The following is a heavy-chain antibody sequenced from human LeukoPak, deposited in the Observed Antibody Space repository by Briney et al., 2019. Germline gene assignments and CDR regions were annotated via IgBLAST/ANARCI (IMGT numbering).Heavy chain of an antibody. CDR1: GFTFSSYS. D-gene: IGHD4-11*01. CDR2: ISSSSSYI. Sequence: GGSLRLSCAGSGFTFSSYSMNWVRQAPGKGLEWVSSISSSSSYIYYADSVKGRFTISRDNAKNSLYLQMNSLRAEDTAVYYCAREEYSNYGGTVYYYYMDVWGKGTTVTVSS. CDR3: AREEYSNYGGTVYYYYMDV. V-gene: IGHV3-21*01. J-gene: IGHJ6*03.